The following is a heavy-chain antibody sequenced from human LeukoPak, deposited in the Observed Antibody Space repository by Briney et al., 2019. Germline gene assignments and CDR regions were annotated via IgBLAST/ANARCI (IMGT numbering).Heavy chain of an antibody. CDR3: ARRRKSSGWLIDY. CDR2: MNPNSGNT. CDR1: GYTFTTYY. J-gene: IGHJ4*02. Sequence: GASVNVSCKASGYTFTTYYLHWVRQATGQGLEWMGWMNPNSGNTGYAQKFQGRVTMTRNTSISTAYMELSSLRSEDTAVYYCARRRKSSGWLIDYWGQGTLVTVSS. D-gene: IGHD6-19*01. V-gene: IGHV1-8*02.